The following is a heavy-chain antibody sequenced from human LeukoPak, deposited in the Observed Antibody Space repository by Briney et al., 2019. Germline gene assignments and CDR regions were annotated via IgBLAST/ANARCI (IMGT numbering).Heavy chain of an antibody. Sequence: PSETLSLTCTVSGGSISSSSYYWGWIRQPPGKGLEWIGNIYYSGNTYYNPSLKSRVTISVDTSKNQFSLKLSSVTAADTAVYYCARQGFYYGSGTDFHHWGQGTLVTVSS. CDR2: IYYSGNT. CDR3: ARQGFYYGSGTDFHH. V-gene: IGHV4-39*01. D-gene: IGHD3-10*01. CDR1: GGSISSSSYY. J-gene: IGHJ1*01.